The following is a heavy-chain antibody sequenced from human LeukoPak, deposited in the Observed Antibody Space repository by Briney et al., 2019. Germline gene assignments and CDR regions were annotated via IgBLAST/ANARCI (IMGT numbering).Heavy chain of an antibody. D-gene: IGHD3-22*01. Sequence: ASVKVSCTASVYTYSSYGIACVRQAPRQRLEWLGWISAYNGHTKNAQNFHGRVTMTTDTSTRTAYMEMRSLRSGDTAVYYCARGSPPRRNYDSSGYYSYYFDYWGQGTLVTVSS. CDR2: ISAYNGHT. CDR3: ARGSPPRRNYDSSGYYSYYFDY. V-gene: IGHV1-18*04. J-gene: IGHJ4*02. CDR1: VYTYSSYG.